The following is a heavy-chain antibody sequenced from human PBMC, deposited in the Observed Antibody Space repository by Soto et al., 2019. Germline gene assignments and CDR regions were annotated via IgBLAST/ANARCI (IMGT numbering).Heavy chain of an antibody. CDR1: SVSNAW. CDR3: TTYPNYYGSGSS. Sequence: SVSNAWMNWVRQAPGKGLEWVGRIKSKTDGGTTDYAAPVKGRFTISRDDSKNTLYLQMNSLKTEDTAVYYCTTYPNYYGSGSSWGQGTLVTVSA. J-gene: IGHJ4*02. CDR2: IKSKTDGGTT. D-gene: IGHD3-10*01. V-gene: IGHV3-15*07.